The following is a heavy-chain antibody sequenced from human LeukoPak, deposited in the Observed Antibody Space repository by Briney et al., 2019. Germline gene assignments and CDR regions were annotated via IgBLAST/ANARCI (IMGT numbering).Heavy chain of an antibody. D-gene: IGHD6-13*01. J-gene: IGHJ4*02. CDR3: ARVQLGTLFDY. Sequence: KSSETLSLTCTVSGGSISSFYWSWIRQPAGKGLEWIGYIYYSGSTNYNPSLKSRVTISVDTSKNQFSLKLSSVTAADTAVYYCARVQLGTLFDYWGQGTLVTVSS. CDR2: IYYSGST. V-gene: IGHV4-59*01. CDR1: GGSISSFY.